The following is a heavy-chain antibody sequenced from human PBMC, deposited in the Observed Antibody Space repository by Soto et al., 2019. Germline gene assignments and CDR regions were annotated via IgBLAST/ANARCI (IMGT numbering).Heavy chain of an antibody. CDR1: EDSGSNHSAA. CDR2: TYYRSTWYK. J-gene: IGHJ4*01. CDR3: ARTLDDDCCSDYLSRFAF. Sequence: PSQTLSLTGAISEDSGSNHSAAWYWIRQSKTRGLEWLGRTYYRSTWYKDYAVSVKSRLTINSDTCKNQFSLQLNSVSPEDMAVYYCARTLDDDCCSDYLSRFAFSDQGTLDPVSS. V-gene: IGHV6-1*01. D-gene: IGHD3-3*01.